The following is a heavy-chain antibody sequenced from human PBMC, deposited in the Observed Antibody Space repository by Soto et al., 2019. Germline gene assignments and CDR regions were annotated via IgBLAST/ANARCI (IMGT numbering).Heavy chain of an antibody. V-gene: IGHV3-15*01. J-gene: IGHJ6*03. CDR1: GFTFSNAW. CDR2: IKSKTDGGTT. D-gene: IGHD6-19*01. CDR3: TTDLFTGGWYLGRDMDV. Sequence: GGSLRLSCAASGFTFSNAWMSWVRQAPGKGLEWVGRIKSKTDGGTTDYAAPVKGRFTISRDDSKKTLYLQMNSLKTEDTAVYYCTTDLFTGGWYLGRDMDVWGKGTTVTVSS.